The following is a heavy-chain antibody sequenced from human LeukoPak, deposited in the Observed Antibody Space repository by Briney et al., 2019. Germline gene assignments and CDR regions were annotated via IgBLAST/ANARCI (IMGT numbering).Heavy chain of an antibody. CDR1: GGSISSYY. D-gene: IGHD1/OR15-1a*01. CDR3: ASSITETPFDY. V-gene: IGHV4-59*01. Sequence: SETLSLTCTVSGGSISSYYWSWIRQPPGKGLEWIGYIYYSGSTNYNPSLKSRVTISVDTSKNQFSLKLSSVTAADTAVYYCASSITETPFDYWGQGTLVTVSS. CDR2: IYYSGST. J-gene: IGHJ4*02.